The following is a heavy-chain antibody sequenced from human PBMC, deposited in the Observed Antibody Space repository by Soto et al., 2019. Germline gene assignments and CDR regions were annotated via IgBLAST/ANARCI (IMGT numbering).Heavy chain of an antibody. CDR3: ARGTRPLIPMVRGVIFYFDY. D-gene: IGHD3-10*01. CDR1: GYTFTSYD. V-gene: IGHV1-8*01. Sequence: QVQLVQSGAEVKKPGASVKVSCKASGYTFTSYDINWVRQATGQGLEWMGWMNPNSGNTGYAQKCQGRVTMTRNTSISTAYMELSSLRSEDTAVYYCARGTRPLIPMVRGVIFYFDYWGQGTLVTVSS. J-gene: IGHJ4*02. CDR2: MNPNSGNT.